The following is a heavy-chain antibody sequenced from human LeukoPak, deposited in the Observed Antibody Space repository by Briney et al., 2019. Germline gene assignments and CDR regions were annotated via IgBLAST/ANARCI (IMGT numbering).Heavy chain of an antibody. CDR3: ARGFGGYGGNRRYAEYFQH. J-gene: IGHJ1*01. CDR2: ISAYNGNT. V-gene: IGHV1-18*01. D-gene: IGHD4-23*01. CDR1: GYTFTSYG. Sequence: ASVKVSCKASGYTFTSYGISWVRQAPGQGLEWMGWISAYNGNTNYAQKFQGRVTITADKSTSTAYMELSSLRSEDTAVYYCARGFGGYGGNRRYAEYFQHWGQGTLVTVSS.